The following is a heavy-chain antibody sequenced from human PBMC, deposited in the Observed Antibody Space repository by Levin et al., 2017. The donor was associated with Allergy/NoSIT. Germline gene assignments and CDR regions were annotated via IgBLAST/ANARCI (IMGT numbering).Heavy chain of an antibody. D-gene: IGHD6-13*01. CDR3: AADRFGGDSSSWYVGWFDP. CDR1: GFTFTSSA. J-gene: IGHJ5*02. CDR2: IVVGSGNT. V-gene: IGHV1-58*01. Sequence: SVKVSCKASGFTFTSSAVQWVRQARGQRLEWIGWIVVGSGNTNYAQKFQERVTITRDMSTSTAYMELSSLRSEDTAVYYCAADRFGGDSSSWYVGWFDPWGQGTLVTVSS.